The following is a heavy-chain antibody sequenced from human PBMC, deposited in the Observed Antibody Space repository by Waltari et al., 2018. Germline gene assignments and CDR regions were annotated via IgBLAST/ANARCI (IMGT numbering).Heavy chain of an antibody. CDR2: ISGTSDKT. V-gene: IGHV3-23*01. CDR3: AKGRGNKLDFIDGFDI. CDR1: RFIFSNFA. J-gene: IGHJ3*02. D-gene: IGHD3-3*01. Sequence: EVYLLESGGDLVLPGGSLRLSCAASRFIFSNFAMTWVREAPGKGREWVSAISGTSDKTYYADSVKGRFTISRDNSKNTLYLQINSLRADDTAVYYCAKGRGNKLDFIDGFDIWGQGTMVTVSP.